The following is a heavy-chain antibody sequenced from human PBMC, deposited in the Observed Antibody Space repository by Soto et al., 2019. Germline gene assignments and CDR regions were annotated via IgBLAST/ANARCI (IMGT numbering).Heavy chain of an antibody. Sequence: ESGGGLVQPGGSMTLSCAASGFTFSSYWMSWVRQAPGKGLEWVANIKQVGSEKYYVDYVKGRFTISRDNAKNTLYLQMNSLRAEDTAVYYCASFTYYYDSSGYSYWYVDLWGRGTLVTVTS. CDR2: IKQVGSEK. J-gene: IGHJ2*01. CDR1: GFTFSSYW. V-gene: IGHV3-7*01. D-gene: IGHD3-22*01. CDR3: ASFTYYYDSSGYSYWYVDL.